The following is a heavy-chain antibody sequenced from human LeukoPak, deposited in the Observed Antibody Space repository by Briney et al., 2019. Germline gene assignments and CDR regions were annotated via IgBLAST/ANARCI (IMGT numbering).Heavy chain of an antibody. CDR3: ARDAFSSSSSSFPLDY. CDR1: GFTFSSYA. Sequence: PGGSLRLSCAASGFTFSSYAMHWVRQAPGKGLEWVAVISYDGGNKFYADSVKGRFTISRDNSKNTLYLQMNSLRAEDTAMYNCARDAFSSSSSSFPLDYWGQGTLVTVSS. D-gene: IGHD2-2*01. CDR2: ISYDGGNK. J-gene: IGHJ4*02. V-gene: IGHV3-30-3*01.